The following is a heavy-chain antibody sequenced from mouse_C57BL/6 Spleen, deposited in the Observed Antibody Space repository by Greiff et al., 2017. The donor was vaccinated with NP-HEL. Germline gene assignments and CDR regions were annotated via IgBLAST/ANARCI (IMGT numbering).Heavy chain of an antibody. Sequence: VQLQQSGPELVKPGASVKISCKASGYTFTDYYMNWVKQSHGKSLEWIGDINPNNGGTSYNQKFKGKATLTVDKSSSTAYMELRSLTSEDSAVYYCASAIYYGNYKKDYWGQGTTLTVSS. CDR1: GYTFTDYY. J-gene: IGHJ2*01. CDR3: ASAIYYGNYKKDY. V-gene: IGHV1-26*01. D-gene: IGHD2-1*01. CDR2: INPNNGGT.